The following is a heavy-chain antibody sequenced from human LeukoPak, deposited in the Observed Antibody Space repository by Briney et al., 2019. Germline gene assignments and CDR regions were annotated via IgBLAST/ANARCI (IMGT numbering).Heavy chain of an antibody. D-gene: IGHD2-2*01. Sequence: GTSVKVSCKASGYTFTGYYMHWVRQAPGQGLEWMGWINPNSGGTNYAQKFQGRVTMTRDTSISTAYMELSRLRSDDTAVYYCARDKSCSSTSCPKDAFDIWGQGTMVTVSS. V-gene: IGHV1-2*02. CDR1: GYTFTGYY. CDR2: INPNSGGT. J-gene: IGHJ3*02. CDR3: ARDKSCSSTSCPKDAFDI.